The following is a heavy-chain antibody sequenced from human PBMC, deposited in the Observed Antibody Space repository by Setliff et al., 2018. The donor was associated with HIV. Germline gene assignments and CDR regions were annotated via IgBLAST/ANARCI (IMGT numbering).Heavy chain of an antibody. CDR2: IGAVGTPT. CDR3: VKGPVLTGHQLNYFNYGMDV. J-gene: IGHJ6*02. D-gene: IGHD3-9*01. V-gene: IGHV3-23*01. CDR1: GFTFSTYA. Sequence: PGGSLRLSCAASGFTFSTYAMGWVRQAAGKGLEWVSTIGAVGTPTHYAESVKGRFTISKDNSKDTLYLQMNHLTAEDTALYFCVKGPVLTGHQLNYFNYGMDVWGQGTMVTVSS.